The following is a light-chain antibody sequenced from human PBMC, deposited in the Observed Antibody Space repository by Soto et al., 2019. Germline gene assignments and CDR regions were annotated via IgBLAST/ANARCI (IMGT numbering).Light chain of an antibody. V-gene: IGKV3-15*01. J-gene: IGKJ1*01. CDR3: QQYNNWPPWT. Sequence: EIVMTQSPATLSVSPGERATLSCRASQSVRSNLAWYQQKPGQAPRLLIYSASTRATGIPARFSGSGSGTEFTLTISSLQSEDFAVYYWQQYNNWPPWTFGQGTKVEIK. CDR1: QSVRSN. CDR2: SAS.